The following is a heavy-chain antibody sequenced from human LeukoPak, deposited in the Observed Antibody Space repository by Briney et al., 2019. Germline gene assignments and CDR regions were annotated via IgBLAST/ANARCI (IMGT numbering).Heavy chain of an antibody. CDR2: INHSGST. D-gene: IGHD3-3*01. J-gene: IGHJ3*02. Sequence: PSETLSLTCVVYGGSFSGYYWSWIRQPPGKGLEWMGEINHSGSTKYNPSLKSRVTISVDTSKNQSSLKLSSVTAADTAVYCCARVEWDAFDILGQGTMVTVSS. CDR3: ARVEWDAFDI. CDR1: GGSFSGYY. V-gene: IGHV4-34*01.